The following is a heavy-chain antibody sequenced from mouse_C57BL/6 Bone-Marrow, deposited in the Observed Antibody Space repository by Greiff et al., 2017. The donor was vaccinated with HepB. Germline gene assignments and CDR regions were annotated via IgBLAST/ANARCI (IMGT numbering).Heavy chain of an antibody. Sequence: EVQLQESGPELVKPGASVKISCKASGYSFTGYYMNWVKQSPEKSLEWIGEINPSTGGTTYNQKFKDKATLTVDKSSSTDYMQLKRLTSEDSAVYYCARYYYGSSYTYYYAMDYWGQGTSVTVSS. CDR2: INPSTGGT. CDR3: ARYYYGSSYTYYYAMDY. V-gene: IGHV1-42*01. J-gene: IGHJ4*01. CDR1: GYSFTGYY. D-gene: IGHD1-1*01.